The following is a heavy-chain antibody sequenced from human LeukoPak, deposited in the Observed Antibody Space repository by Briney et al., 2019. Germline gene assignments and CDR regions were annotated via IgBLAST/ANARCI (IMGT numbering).Heavy chain of an antibody. CDR1: RYSFSRAP. CDR3: ANTYGDYLGYFDF. V-gene: IGHV3-23*01. D-gene: IGHD4-17*01. J-gene: IGHJ4*02. Sequence: GGSLRLSCAASRYSFSRAPTRAGSQAPGKGLEWVSGISDGGGTTNYADAVKGRFTISRDKSKHTLFLQMNSLRAEDTAVYYRANTYGDYLGYFDFWGQGTLVTVSS. CDR2: ISDGGGTT.